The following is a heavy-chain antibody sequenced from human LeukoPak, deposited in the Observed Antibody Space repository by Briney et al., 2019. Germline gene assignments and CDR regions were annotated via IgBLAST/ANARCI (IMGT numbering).Heavy chain of an antibody. J-gene: IGHJ4*02. CDR2: ISSSSSYI. D-gene: IGHD3-16*01. CDR3: AREVDEMLGDDY. Sequence: GGSLRLSCAASGFTFSSYSMNWVRQAPGKGLEWVSSISSSSSYIYYADSVKGRFTISRDNAKNSLYLQMNSLRAEDTALYYCAREVDEMLGDDYWGQGTLVTVSS. V-gene: IGHV3-21*04. CDR1: GFTFSSYS.